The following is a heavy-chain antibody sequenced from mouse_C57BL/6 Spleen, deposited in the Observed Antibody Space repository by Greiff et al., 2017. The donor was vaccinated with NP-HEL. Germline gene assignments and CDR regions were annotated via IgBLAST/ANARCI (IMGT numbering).Heavy chain of an antibody. CDR3: ASLNYYGSYYAMNY. J-gene: IGHJ4*01. V-gene: IGHV1-39*01. CDR1: GYSFTDYN. Sequence: EVQLQQSGPELVKPGASVKISCKASGYSFTDYNMNWVKQSNGKSLEWIGVINPNYGTTSYNQKFKGKATLTVDQSSSTAYMQLNSLTSEDSAVYYCASLNYYGSYYAMNYWGQGTSVTVSS. D-gene: IGHD1-1*01. CDR2: INPNYGTT.